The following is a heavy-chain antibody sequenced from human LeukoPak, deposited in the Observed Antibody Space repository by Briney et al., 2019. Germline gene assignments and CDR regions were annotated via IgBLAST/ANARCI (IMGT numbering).Heavy chain of an antibody. CDR2: ISGSGGST. D-gene: IGHD3-22*01. V-gene: IGHV3-23*01. J-gene: IGHJ4*02. Sequence: GGTLRLSCAAAGFTFRRYGMSWVRQAPGKGLEWVSAISGSGGSTYYADSVKGRFTLSRDNSKNTLYLQMNSLRAEDTAVYYCAKDRYYYDSSGYYYFDYWSQGTLVTVSS. CDR1: GFTFRRYG. CDR3: AKDRYYYDSSGYYYFDY.